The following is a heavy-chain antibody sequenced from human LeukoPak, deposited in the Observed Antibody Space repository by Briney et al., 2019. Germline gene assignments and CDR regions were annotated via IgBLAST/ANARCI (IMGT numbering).Heavy chain of an antibody. CDR2: IHHSGRT. CDR1: GYSISSDYY. J-gene: IGHJ5*02. Sequence: PSETLSLTCTVSGYSISSDYYWGWIRQPPGKGLEWIGSIHHSGRTYYNPSLKSRVTISVDTAKNQFSLKLSSVTAADTAVYYCARDHLANLASRLFDPWGQGTLVTVSS. CDR3: ARDHLANLASRLFDP. D-gene: IGHD3-3*01. V-gene: IGHV4-38-2*02.